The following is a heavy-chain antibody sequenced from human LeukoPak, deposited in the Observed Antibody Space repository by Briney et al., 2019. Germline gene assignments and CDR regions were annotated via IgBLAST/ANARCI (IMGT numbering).Heavy chain of an antibody. CDR1: GYTFTGYY. Sequence: ASVKVSCKASGYTFTGYYMHWVRQAPGQGLEWMGIINPSGGSTSYAQKFQGRVTMTRDTSTSTVYMELSSLRSEDTAVYYCARDHTPTYSSSWYNWFDPWGQGTLVTVSS. J-gene: IGHJ5*02. D-gene: IGHD6-13*01. CDR2: INPSGGST. V-gene: IGHV1-46*01. CDR3: ARDHTPTYSSSWYNWFDP.